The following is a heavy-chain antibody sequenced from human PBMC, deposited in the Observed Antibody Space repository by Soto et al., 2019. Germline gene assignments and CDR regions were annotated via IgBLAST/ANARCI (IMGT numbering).Heavy chain of an antibody. CDR2: ISGSGGST. J-gene: IGHJ6*02. CDR3: AKGIRTHYYYYGMDV. Sequence: GGSLRLSCAASGFTFSSYAMGWVRQAPGKGLEWVSAISGSGGSTYYADSVKGRFTISRDNSKNTLYLQMNSLRAEDTAVYYCAKGIRTHYYYYGMDVWGQGTTVTVSS. D-gene: IGHD5-18*01. CDR1: GFTFSSYA. V-gene: IGHV3-23*01.